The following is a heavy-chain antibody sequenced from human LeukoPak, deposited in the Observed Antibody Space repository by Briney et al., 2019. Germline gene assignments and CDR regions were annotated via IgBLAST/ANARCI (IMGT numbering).Heavy chain of an antibody. Sequence: GGSLRLSCAASGFTFSSYTMNWVRQAPGKGLEWVSYISSRSSTIYYADSVKGRFTISRDNAKNSLYLQMNSLRDEDTAVYYCARYVDTTMLTWGQGTLVTVSS. D-gene: IGHD5-18*01. CDR3: ARYVDTTMLT. V-gene: IGHV3-48*02. CDR2: ISSRSSTI. CDR1: GFTFSSYT. J-gene: IGHJ4*02.